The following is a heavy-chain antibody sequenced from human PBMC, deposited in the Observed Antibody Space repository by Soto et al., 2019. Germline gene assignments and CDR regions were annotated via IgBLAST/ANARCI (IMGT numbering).Heavy chain of an antibody. V-gene: IGHV3-53*02. CDR3: ARSYDSSGYYPGSFDY. CDR2: IYSGGST. CDR1: GFNITNNY. Sequence: EVQLVETGGGLIQPGGSLRLPCAASGFNITNNYMSWVRQAPGKGLEWVSFIYSGGSTYYADSVKGRFSISRDISKNTLFLQMNSLRAEDTAVYYCARSYDSSGYYPGSFDYWGQGTLVTVSS. D-gene: IGHD3-22*01. J-gene: IGHJ4*02.